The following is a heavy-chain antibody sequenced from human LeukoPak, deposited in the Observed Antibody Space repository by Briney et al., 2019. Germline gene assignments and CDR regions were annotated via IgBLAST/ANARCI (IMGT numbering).Heavy chain of an antibody. V-gene: IGHV1-2*02. Sequence: GASVKVSCKTSGYSFTDYYMHWERQAPGQVLEWMGWINPNRGGTSSAQKFQGRVTMTRDTSITTVYMEVNWLTSDDTAMYYCARADRLHGGPYLIGPWGQGTLVTVSS. CDR3: ARADRLHGGPYLIGP. J-gene: IGHJ5*02. CDR1: GYSFTDYY. D-gene: IGHD3-16*01. CDR2: INPNRGGT.